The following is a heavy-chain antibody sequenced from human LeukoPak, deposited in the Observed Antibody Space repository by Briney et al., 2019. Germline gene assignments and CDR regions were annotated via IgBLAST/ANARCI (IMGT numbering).Heavy chain of an antibody. Sequence: SETLSLTCTVSGGSISSGGYYWSWIRQHPGKGLEWIGYIYYSGSTYYNPSLKSRVTISVDTSKNQFSLKLSSVTAADTAVYYCARGGVTYGSGDNWFDPWGQGTLVTVSS. CDR3: ARGGVTYGSGDNWFDP. D-gene: IGHD3-10*01. CDR1: GGSISSGGYY. V-gene: IGHV4-31*03. CDR2: IYYSGST. J-gene: IGHJ5*02.